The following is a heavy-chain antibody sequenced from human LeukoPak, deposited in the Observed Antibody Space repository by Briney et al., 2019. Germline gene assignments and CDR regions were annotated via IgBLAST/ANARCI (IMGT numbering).Heavy chain of an antibody. D-gene: IGHD3-10*01. CDR2: INHSGST. V-gene: IGHV4-34*01. CDR1: GGSFSGYY. Sequence: SEALSLTCAVCGGSFSGYYWSWIRQPPGKGLEWIGEINHSGSTTYNPSLKSRVTISVDTSKNQFSLKLSSVNAADTAVYYCARDGVITMVQGATNWFDRWGQGTLVTVSS. J-gene: IGHJ5*02. CDR3: ARDGVITMVQGATNWFDR.